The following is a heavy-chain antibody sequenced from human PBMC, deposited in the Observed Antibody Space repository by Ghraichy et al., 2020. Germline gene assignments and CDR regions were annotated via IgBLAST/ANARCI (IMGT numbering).Heavy chain of an antibody. Sequence: GGSLRLSCAASGFTFSSYSMNWVRQAPGKGLEWVSSISSSSSYIYYADSVKGRFTISRDNAKNSLYLQMNSLRAEDTAVYYCARDGMAHGAFDIWGQGTMVTVSS. D-gene: IGHD5-24*01. CDR3: ARDGMAHGAFDI. CDR2: ISSSSSYI. CDR1: GFTFSSYS. V-gene: IGHV3-21*01. J-gene: IGHJ3*02.